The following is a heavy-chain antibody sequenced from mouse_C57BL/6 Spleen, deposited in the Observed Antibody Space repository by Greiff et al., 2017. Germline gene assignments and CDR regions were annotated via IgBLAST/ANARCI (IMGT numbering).Heavy chain of an antibody. D-gene: IGHD2-2*01. CDR1: GYTFTSYW. Sequence: VQLQQPGAELVMPGASVKLSCKASGYTFTSYWMHWVKQRPGQGLEWIGEIDPSDSYTNYNQKFNGKSTLTVDKSSSTAYMQLSSLTSEDSAVYYCARHGYYRYFDVWGTGTTVTVSS. CDR2: IDPSDSYT. J-gene: IGHJ1*03. V-gene: IGHV1-69*01. CDR3: ARHGYYRYFDV.